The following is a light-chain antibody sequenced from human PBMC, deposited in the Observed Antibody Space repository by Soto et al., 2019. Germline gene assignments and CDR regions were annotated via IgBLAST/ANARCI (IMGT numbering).Light chain of an antibody. V-gene: IGKV3-15*01. CDR3: QQYNSWLWT. CDR1: QSVSSK. CDR2: GAS. Sequence: EIVMTQSPATLSVSPGEGATLSCRASQSVSSKLAWYQQKPGQAPRLLIYGASTRDTGIPARFSGSGSGTEFTLIISSLQSEDSAVYYCQQYNSWLWTFGQGTKGDIK. J-gene: IGKJ1*01.